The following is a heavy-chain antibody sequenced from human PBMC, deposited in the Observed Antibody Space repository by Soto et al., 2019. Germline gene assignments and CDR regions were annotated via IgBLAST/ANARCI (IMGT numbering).Heavy chain of an antibody. Sequence: SETLSLTCTVSGGSISSYYWSWIRQPPGEGLEWIGYIYYSGSTNYNPSLKSRVTISVDTSKNQFSLKLSSVTAADTAVYYCARGPQLNYESAFDIWGQGTMVTVSS. CDR3: ARGPQLNYESAFDI. D-gene: IGHD1-7*01. J-gene: IGHJ3*02. CDR1: GGSISSYY. V-gene: IGHV4-59*01. CDR2: IYYSGST.